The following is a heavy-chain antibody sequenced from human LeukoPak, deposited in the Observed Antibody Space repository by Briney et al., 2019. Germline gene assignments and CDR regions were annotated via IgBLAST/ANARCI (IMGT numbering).Heavy chain of an antibody. CDR2: MYSGGST. CDR1: GGSISSYP. Sequence: PSETLSLTCTVSGGSISSYPWSWIRQPPGKGLEWIGYMYSGGSTKYKSSLKSRVTISVDTSKNQFSLKLSSVTAADTAVYYCARQLISGSYSGFDYWGQGTLVTVSS. CDR3: ARQLISGSYSGFDY. D-gene: IGHD1-26*01. J-gene: IGHJ4*02. V-gene: IGHV4-59*08.